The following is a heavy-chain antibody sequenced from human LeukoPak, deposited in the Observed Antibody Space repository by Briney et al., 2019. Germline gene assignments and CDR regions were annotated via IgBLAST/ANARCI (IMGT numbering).Heavy chain of an antibody. CDR2: ISGTGGST. V-gene: IGHV3-23*01. J-gene: IGHJ5*02. D-gene: IGHD2-2*01. CDR3: AKDRSCSSTSCDLNWFDP. Sequence: GGSLRLSCAASEFTFSSYAMSWVRQAPGKGLEWVSAISGTGGSTYYADSVKGRFTISRDNSKNTLYLQMNSLRAEDTAVYYCAKDRSCSSTSCDLNWFDPWGQGTLVTVSS. CDR1: EFTFSSYA.